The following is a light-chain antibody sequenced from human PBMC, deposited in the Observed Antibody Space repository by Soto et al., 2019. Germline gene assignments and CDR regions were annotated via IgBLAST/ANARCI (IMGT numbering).Light chain of an antibody. V-gene: IGKV3-11*01. Sequence: EIVLTQSPATLSLSPGERATLSCRASQSVGSFLAWYQQKSGQTPRLLIYDAYNRAPGIPARFGGSGSGTDFTLTISRLEPEDFAVYYCQHRSNWLGTFGPGTKVDIK. CDR1: QSVGSF. J-gene: IGKJ3*01. CDR2: DAY. CDR3: QHRSNWLGT.